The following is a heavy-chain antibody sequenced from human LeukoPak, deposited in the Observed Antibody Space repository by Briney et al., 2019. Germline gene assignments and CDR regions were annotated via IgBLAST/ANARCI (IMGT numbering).Heavy chain of an antibody. V-gene: IGHV4-39*01. CDR1: GGSISSGDYY. Sequence: SSETLSLTCTVCGGSISSGDYYWAWIRQPPGQGLEWIGNVQYSGSTYYDPSLKSRVTISLDTSKNQFSLRLSSVTAADTSMYYCTRRRGGTSSRDYWGQGTLVTVSS. CDR3: TRRRGGTSSRDY. CDR2: VQYSGST. J-gene: IGHJ4*02. D-gene: IGHD6-13*01.